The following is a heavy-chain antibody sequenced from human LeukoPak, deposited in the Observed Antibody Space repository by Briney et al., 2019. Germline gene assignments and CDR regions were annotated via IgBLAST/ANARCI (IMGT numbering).Heavy chain of an antibody. V-gene: IGHV4-59*12. Sequence: SETLSLTCTVSGVSINDFYWTWIRQSPGNGLEWIGYIYYDGSTDYNPSLKSRVTMSIDTSRSQFSLKLNSVTAADTAVYYCTKVGLSGLFDYWGQGALVTVSS. CDR1: GVSINDFY. CDR3: TKVGLSGLFDY. CDR2: IYYDGST. D-gene: IGHD3-10*01. J-gene: IGHJ4*02.